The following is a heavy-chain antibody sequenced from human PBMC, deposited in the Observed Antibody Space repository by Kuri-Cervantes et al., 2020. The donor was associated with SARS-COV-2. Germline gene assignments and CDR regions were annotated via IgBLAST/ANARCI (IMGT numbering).Heavy chain of an antibody. D-gene: IGHD1-26*01. CDR2: TRSKANNFVT. CDR3: TSLLNWFDP. V-gene: IGHV3-73*01. Sequence: GGSLRLSCEASGFTFSSSAIHWVRQASGKGLEWVGSTRSKANNFVTAYAAPVKVRFTISRDDSKDTTYLQMNSLKAEDTAVYYYTSLLNWFDPWGQGTLVTVSS. CDR1: GFTFSSSA. J-gene: IGHJ5*02.